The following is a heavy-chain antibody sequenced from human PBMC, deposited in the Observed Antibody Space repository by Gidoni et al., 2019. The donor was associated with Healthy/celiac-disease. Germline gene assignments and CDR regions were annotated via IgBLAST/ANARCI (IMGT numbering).Heavy chain of an antibody. D-gene: IGHD2-15*01. CDR2: TSPYNGST. CDR3: ARDWGDMVGVVAAAPFDP. J-gene: IGHJ5*02. Sequence: QVQLVQSGAEAQTPVASVRFPCKASGYTVTSHGISWVRQAPGQGLEWMGWTSPYNGSTNNAQKVQGRVTMTADTSTSTGYMELRSLRSDDTAVEYCARDWGDMVGVVAAAPFDPWGQGTLVTVSS. CDR1: GYTVTSHG. V-gene: IGHV1-18*01.